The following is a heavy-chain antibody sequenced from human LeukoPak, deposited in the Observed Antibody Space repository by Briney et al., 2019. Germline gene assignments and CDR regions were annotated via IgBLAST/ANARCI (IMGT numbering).Heavy chain of an antibody. CDR1: GGSFTRYY. CDR3: AGGGYCDISSCSAPLFDW. V-gene: IGHV4-59*01. D-gene: IGHD2-15*01. CDR2: IYNSGTT. Sequence: SETLSLPCTVSGGSFTRYYWNGIRQPPGKGLEWVGYIYNSGTTNYNPSLKSRATISADTSKRQVSLRLSSVTAADTAVYYCAGGGYCDISSCSAPLFDWWGQGTPVTVSS. J-gene: IGHJ4*02.